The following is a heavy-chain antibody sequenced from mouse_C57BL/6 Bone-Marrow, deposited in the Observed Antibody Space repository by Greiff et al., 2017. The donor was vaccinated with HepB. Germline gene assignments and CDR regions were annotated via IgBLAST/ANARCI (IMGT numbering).Heavy chain of an antibody. CDR1: GYTFTTYP. CDR3: ARPPAQALYYYAMDY. J-gene: IGHJ4*01. CDR2: FHPYNDDT. Sequence: VQGVESGAELVKPGASVKMSCKASGYTFTTYPIEWMKQNHGKSLEWIGNFHPYNDDTKYNEKFKGKATLTVEKSSSTVYLELSRLTSDDSAVYYCARPPAQALYYYAMDYWGQGTSVTVSS. V-gene: IGHV1-47*01. D-gene: IGHD3-2*02.